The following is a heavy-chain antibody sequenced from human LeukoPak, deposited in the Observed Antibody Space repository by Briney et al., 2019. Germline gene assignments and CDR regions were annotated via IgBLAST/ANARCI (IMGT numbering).Heavy chain of an antibody. CDR1: GGSLSSYY. J-gene: IGHJ6*03. CDR2: IYTSGST. Sequence: SETLSLTCTVSGGSLSSYYWSWIRQPAGKGLEWIGRIYTSGSTVYNPSLKSRVTMSIDTSKNQFSLKLSSVTAADTAVYYCARGRYESTRLSAYYYYYMDVWGKGTTVTVSS. V-gene: IGHV4-4*07. D-gene: IGHD1-14*01. CDR3: ARGRYESTRLSAYYYYYMDV.